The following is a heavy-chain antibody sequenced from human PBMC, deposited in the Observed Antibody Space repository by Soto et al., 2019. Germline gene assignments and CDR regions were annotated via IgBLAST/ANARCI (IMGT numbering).Heavy chain of an antibody. Sequence: EVQLLESGGGLVQPGGSLRLSCAASGFTFSTYAMIWVRQAPGKGLEWVSVITGSGGRTYYADSVKGRFTISRDTSKKTLFLRMNSLRAEATAVYSCAKERYCDYGGIDYGGQGTMVTVSS. D-gene: IGHD4-17*01. CDR2: ITGSGGRT. J-gene: IGHJ4*02. CDR1: GFTFSTYA. CDR3: AKERYCDYGGIDY. V-gene: IGHV3-23*01.